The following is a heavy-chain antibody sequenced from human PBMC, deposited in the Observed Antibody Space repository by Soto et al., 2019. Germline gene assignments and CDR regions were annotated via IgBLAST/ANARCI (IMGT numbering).Heavy chain of an antibody. Sequence: EASVKVSCKASGYTFTSYGISWVRQAPGQGLEWMGWISAYNGNTNYAQKLQGRVTMTTDTSTSTAYMELRSLRSDDTAVYYCARGITPSYSSSLDYWGQGTLVTVSS. D-gene: IGHD6-13*01. CDR1: GYTFTSYG. CDR2: ISAYNGNT. V-gene: IGHV1-18*01. CDR3: ARGITPSYSSSLDY. J-gene: IGHJ4*02.